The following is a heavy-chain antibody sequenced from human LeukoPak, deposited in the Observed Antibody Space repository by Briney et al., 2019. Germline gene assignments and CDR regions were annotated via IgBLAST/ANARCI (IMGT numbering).Heavy chain of an antibody. CDR1: GGSISSYY. D-gene: IGHD6-19*01. J-gene: IGHJ4*02. V-gene: IGHV4-59*01. Sequence: SETLSLTCTVSGGSISSYYWSWIRQPPGKGLEWLGYIYYSGSTNYNPSLKSRVTISVDTSKTQFSLKLSSVTAADTAVYYCAREGYSSGWYAYWGQGTLVTVSS. CDR3: AREGYSSGWYAY. CDR2: IYYSGST.